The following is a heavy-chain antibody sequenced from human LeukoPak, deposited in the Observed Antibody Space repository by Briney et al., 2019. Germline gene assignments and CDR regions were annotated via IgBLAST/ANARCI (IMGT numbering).Heavy chain of an antibody. CDR1: GGSISSSSYY. Sequence: SETLSLTCTVSGGSISSSSYYWGWIRQPPGKGLEWIGSLDYSGSTYYNPSLKSRVTISVDTSKNQFSLKLSSVTAADTAVYYCARGGGSYFGVSPDDAFDIWGQGTMVTVSS. J-gene: IGHJ3*02. V-gene: IGHV4-39*07. CDR2: LDYSGST. D-gene: IGHD1-26*01. CDR3: ARGGGSYFGVSPDDAFDI.